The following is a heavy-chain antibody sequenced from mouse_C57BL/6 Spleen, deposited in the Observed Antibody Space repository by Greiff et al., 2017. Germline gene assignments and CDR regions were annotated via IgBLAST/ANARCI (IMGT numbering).Heavy chain of an antibody. D-gene: IGHD2-4*01. CDR2: INPSNGGT. Sequence: QVQLQQPGTELVKPGASVKLSCKASGYTFTSYWMHWVKQRPGQGLEWIGNINPSNGGTNYNEKFKSKATLTVDKSSSTASMQLISLTSEDSAVYYCARWGYYDYDSWFAYWGQGTLVTVSA. J-gene: IGHJ3*01. CDR3: ARWGYYDYDSWFAY. V-gene: IGHV1-53*01. CDR1: GYTFTSYW.